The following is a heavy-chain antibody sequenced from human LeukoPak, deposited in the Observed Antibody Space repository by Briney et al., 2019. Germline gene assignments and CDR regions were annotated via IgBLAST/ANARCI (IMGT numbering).Heavy chain of an antibody. Sequence: GGSLRLSCAASGFTFSSYGMQWVRQAPGKGLEWVAVISHDGTVQHYADSVKGRFTISRDNSDNTLYLQMNSLRAEDTAVYYCAKVALIVVVVAATPTRGRSYYFDYWGQGTLVTVSS. CDR1: GFTFSSYG. D-gene: IGHD2-15*01. CDR2: ISHDGTVQ. CDR3: AKVALIVVVVAATPTRGRSYYFDY. J-gene: IGHJ4*02. V-gene: IGHV3-30*18.